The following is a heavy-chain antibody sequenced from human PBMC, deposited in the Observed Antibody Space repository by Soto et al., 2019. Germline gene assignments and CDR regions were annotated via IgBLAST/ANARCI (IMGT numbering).Heavy chain of an antibody. V-gene: IGHV1-2*02. D-gene: IGHD1-7*01. CDR2: INPNSGGT. J-gene: IGHJ4*02. Sequence: ASVKVSCKASGYTFTGYYMHWVRQAPGQGLEWMGWINPNSGGTNYAQKFQGRVTMTRDTSISTAYMELSRLRSDDTAVYYCARSYNWNYMARSWGQGTLVTVSS. CDR1: GYTFTGYY. CDR3: ARSYNWNYMARS.